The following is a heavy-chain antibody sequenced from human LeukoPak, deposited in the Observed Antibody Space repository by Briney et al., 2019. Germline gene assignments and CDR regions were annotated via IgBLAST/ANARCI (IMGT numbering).Heavy chain of an antibody. D-gene: IGHD6-13*01. J-gene: IGHJ4*02. CDR3: ARNQYSSSWYPSFDY. Sequence: SETLSLTCAVYGGSLSGYYWSWIRQPPGKGLEWIGEINHSGSTDYNPSLKSRVTISMDTSKNQFSLELSSVTTADTAVYYCARNQYSSSWYPSFDYWGQGTLVTVSS. CDR1: GGSLSGYY. V-gene: IGHV4-34*01. CDR2: INHSGST.